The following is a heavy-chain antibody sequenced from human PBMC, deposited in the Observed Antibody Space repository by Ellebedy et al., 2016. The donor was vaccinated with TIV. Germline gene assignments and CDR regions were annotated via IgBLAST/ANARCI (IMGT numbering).Heavy chain of an antibody. V-gene: IGHV3-49*03. J-gene: IGHJ1*01. CDR3: TREYCGGDCYSSGYFQH. CDR2: IRSKAYGGTT. Sequence: PGGSLRLSCTASGFTFGDYAMSWFRQAPGKGLEWVGFIRSKAYGGTTEYAASVKGRFTISRDDSKSIAYLQMNSLKTEDTAVYYCTREYCGGDCYSSGYFQHWGQGTLVTVSS. CDR1: GFTFGDYA. D-gene: IGHD2-21*02.